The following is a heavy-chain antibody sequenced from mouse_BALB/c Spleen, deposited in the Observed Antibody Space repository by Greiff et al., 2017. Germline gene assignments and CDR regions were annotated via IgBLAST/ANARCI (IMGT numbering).Heavy chain of an antibody. D-gene: IGHD2-12*01. Sequence: EVQGVESGGGLVKPGGSLKLSCAASGFTFSSYGMSWVRKTPDKRLEWVATISSGGSYTYYPDSVKGRFTISRDNAKNTLYLQMSSLKSEDTAMYYCARPYDRGSDYWGQGTTLTVSS. V-gene: IGHV5-6*01. J-gene: IGHJ2*01. CDR3: ARPYDRGSDY. CDR2: ISSGGSYT. CDR1: GFTFSSYG.